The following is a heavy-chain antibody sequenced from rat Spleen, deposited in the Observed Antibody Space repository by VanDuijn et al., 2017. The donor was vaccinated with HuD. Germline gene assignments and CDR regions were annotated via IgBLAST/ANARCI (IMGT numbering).Heavy chain of an antibody. V-gene: IGHV3-3*01. J-gene: IGHJ3*01. Sequence: EVQLQESGPGLVKPSQSLSLTCSVTGHSIGSSYRWNWIRKFPGNRLEWMGYVNSAGSTIYNPSLESRIFITRDTSKNQFFLQVNSVTTEDTGTYFCARSDGTHYYLPFANWGQGTLVTVSS. D-gene: IGHD1-12*02. CDR2: VNSAGST. CDR1: GHSIGSSYR. CDR3: ARSDGTHYYLPFAN.